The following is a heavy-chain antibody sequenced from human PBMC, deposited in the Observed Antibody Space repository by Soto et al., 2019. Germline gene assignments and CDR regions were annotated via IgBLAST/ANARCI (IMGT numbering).Heavy chain of an antibody. J-gene: IGHJ4*02. CDR3: ARQGPHGANWVRYFDS. D-gene: IGHD7-27*01. V-gene: IGHV4-39*01. CDR1: GGSISSSSYY. Sequence: QLQLQESGPGLVKPSETLSLTCTVSGGSISSSSYYWGWIRQPPGKGLEWIGSIYYSGSTYYNPSLKSRVTISVDTSKNQFSLKLSSVTAADTAVYYCARQGPHGANWVRYFDSSGQGTLVTVSS. CDR2: IYYSGST.